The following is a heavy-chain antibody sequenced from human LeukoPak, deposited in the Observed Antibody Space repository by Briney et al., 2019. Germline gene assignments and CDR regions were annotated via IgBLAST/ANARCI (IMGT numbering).Heavy chain of an antibody. D-gene: IGHD1-26*01. J-gene: IGHJ4*02. CDR2: INQSGST. CDR3: ARGSWEVRFDF. CDR1: GGSFSGYY. Sequence: SETLSLTCAVYGGSFSGYYWSWIRQPPGKGLEWIGEINQSGSTNYNPSLKGRVTLSADTSKNQFSLKLSSVTAADTAVYYCARGSWEVRFDFWGQGPLVTVSS. V-gene: IGHV4-34*01.